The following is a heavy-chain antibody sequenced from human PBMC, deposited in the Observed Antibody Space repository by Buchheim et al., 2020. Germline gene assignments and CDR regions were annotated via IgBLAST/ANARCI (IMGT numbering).Heavy chain of an antibody. CDR3: ARDPGPRRVGAALWDYYFGLDV. CDR2: ISHDGSNK. D-gene: IGHD6-13*01. V-gene: IGHV3-30-3*01. J-gene: IGHJ6*02. Sequence: QVQLVESGGGVVQPGRSLRLSCAASGFSFGSNPMHWVRQAPGEGLEWVAVISHDGSNKQYADSVEGRFTISRDNSKNTLYLQMNSLSAEDTAVYYCARDPGPRRVGAALWDYYFGLDVWGQGTT. CDR1: GFSFGSNP.